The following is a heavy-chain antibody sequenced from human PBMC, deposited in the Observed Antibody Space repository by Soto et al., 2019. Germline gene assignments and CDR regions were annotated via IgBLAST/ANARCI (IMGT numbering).Heavy chain of an antibody. CDR3: ARAASIAASGIFFQH. V-gene: IGHV1-3*01. J-gene: IGHJ1*01. Sequence: QVQLVQSGAEVKEPGASMKVSCKASGYTFTSHAIHWVRQAPGQRPKWMGRINAASGNTRYSEKFQFRVTMTRDTSATTAYMELSSLSSEATGVYYCARAASIAASGIFFQHWGQGTPVIVSS. CDR1: GYTFTSHA. CDR2: INAASGNT. D-gene: IGHD3-3*02.